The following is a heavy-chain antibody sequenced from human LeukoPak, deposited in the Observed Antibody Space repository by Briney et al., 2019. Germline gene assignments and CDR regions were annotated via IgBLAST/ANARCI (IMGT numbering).Heavy chain of an antibody. CDR2: ITSSGSTI. Sequence: PGGSLRLSCAASGFTFSRYWMHWLRQGPGKGLEWVSYITSSGSTIYYADSVKGRFTISRDNAKNSLYLQMNSLRAEDTAVYYCARANYYDISGYDYWGQGTLVTVSS. V-gene: IGHV3-48*03. CDR3: ARANYYDISGYDY. CDR1: GFTFSRYW. D-gene: IGHD3-22*01. J-gene: IGHJ4*02.